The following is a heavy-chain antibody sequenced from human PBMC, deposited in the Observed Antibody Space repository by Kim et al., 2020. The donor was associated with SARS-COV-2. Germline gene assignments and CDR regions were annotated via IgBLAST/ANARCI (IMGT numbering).Heavy chain of an antibody. D-gene: IGHD3-10*01. CDR1: GFTFSSYG. Sequence: GGSLRLSCAASGFTFSSYGMHWVRQAPGKGLEWVAVISYDGSNKYYTDSVKGRFTISRDNSKNTLYLQMNSLRAEDTAVYYCARDHRLVRGESGGMDVWGQGTTVTGSS. CDR3: ARDHRLVRGESGGMDV. J-gene: IGHJ6*02. V-gene: IGHV3-33*05. CDR2: ISYDGSNK.